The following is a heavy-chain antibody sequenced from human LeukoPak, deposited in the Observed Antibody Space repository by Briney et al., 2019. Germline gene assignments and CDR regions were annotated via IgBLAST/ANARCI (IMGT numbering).Heavy chain of an antibody. J-gene: IGHJ5*02. CDR3: ASGIAVAANWFDP. D-gene: IGHD6-19*01. Sequence: GGSLRLSCAAAGFTFSSDEMNWVRQAPWKVLAWFSYISSSGSTIYYADSVKGRFTISRDNAKNSLYLQMNSLRAEDTAVYYCASGIAVAANWFDPWGQGTLVTVSS. V-gene: IGHV3-48*03. CDR1: GFTFSSDE. CDR2: ISSSGSTI.